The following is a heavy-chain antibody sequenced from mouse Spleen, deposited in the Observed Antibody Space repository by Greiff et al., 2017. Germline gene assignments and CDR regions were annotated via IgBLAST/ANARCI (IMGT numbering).Heavy chain of an antibody. J-gene: IGHJ2*01. Sequence: EVKVVESGGGLVKLGGSLKLSCAASGFTFSSYAMSWVRQTPEKRLEWVATISSGGGNTYYPDSVKGRFTISRDNAKNTLYLQMSSLKSEDTAMYYCARQLTTVVPSSYYFDYWGQGTTLTVSS. CDR3: ARQLTTVVPSSYYFDY. CDR1: GFTFSSYA. V-gene: IGHV5-9*04. D-gene: IGHD1-1*01. CDR2: ISSGGGNT.